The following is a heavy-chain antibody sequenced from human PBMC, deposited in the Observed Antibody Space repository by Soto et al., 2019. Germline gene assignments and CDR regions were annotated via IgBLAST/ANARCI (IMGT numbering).Heavy chain of an antibody. CDR3: AKGGGRGVSFNNRVDY. CDR1: GFTFSSYA. D-gene: IGHD3-16*01. Sequence: PGGSQRLSCAASGFTFSSYAMNWVRQAPGKGLEWVSGISGSGGNTYYADSVKGRFTISRDNSKNTLYLQMYSLRAGDMAVYYCAKGGGRGVSFNNRVDYWGQGNPVTVSS. CDR2: ISGSGGNT. J-gene: IGHJ4*02. V-gene: IGHV3-23*01.